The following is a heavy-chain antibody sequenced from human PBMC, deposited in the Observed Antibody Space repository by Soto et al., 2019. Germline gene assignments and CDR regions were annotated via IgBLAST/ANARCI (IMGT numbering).Heavy chain of an antibody. Sequence: EVQLLESGGGLVQPGGSLRLSCAASGFTFSSYTMSWVRQAPGKGLEWVSAISGRGGSTYYADSVKGRFTISRDSSKNTLYLQMNSLRAEDTAVYYCAKEGWYYYDSSGYYDYWGQGTLVTFSS. V-gene: IGHV3-23*01. D-gene: IGHD3-22*01. J-gene: IGHJ4*02. CDR3: AKEGWYYYDSSGYYDY. CDR2: ISGRGGST. CDR1: GFTFSSYT.